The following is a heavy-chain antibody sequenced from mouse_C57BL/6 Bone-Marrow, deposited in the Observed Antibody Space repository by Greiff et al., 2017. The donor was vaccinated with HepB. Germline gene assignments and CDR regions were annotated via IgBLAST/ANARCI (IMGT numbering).Heavy chain of an antibody. CDR2: ISYDGSN. D-gene: IGHD2-2*01. Sequence: ESGPGLVKPSQSLSLTCSVTGYSITSGYYWNWIRQFPGNKLEWMGYISYDGSNNYNPSLKNRISITRDTSKNQFFLKLNSVTTEDTATYYCARDTRGYPYYFDYWGQGTTLTVSS. CDR3: ARDTRGYPYYFDY. V-gene: IGHV3-6*01. CDR1: GYSITSGYY. J-gene: IGHJ2*01.